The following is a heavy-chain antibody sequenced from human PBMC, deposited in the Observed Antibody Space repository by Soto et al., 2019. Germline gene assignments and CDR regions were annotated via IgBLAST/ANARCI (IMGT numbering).Heavy chain of an antibody. J-gene: IGHJ5*02. CDR2: INHSGST. CDR1: GGSFSGYY. CDR3: ARGLVAASPYYWFDP. V-gene: IGHV4-34*01. Sequence: QVQLQQWGAGLLKPSETLSLTCAVYGGSFSGYYWSWIRQPPGKGLEWIGEINHSGSTNYNPSLKIRVTISVDTSKNQFSLKLSSVTAADTAVYYCARGLVAASPYYWFDPWGQGTLVTVSS. D-gene: IGHD2-15*01.